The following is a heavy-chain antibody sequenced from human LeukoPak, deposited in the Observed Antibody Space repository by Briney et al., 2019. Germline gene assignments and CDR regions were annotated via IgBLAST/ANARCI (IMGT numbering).Heavy chain of an antibody. CDR1: AFTVIIDW. V-gene: IGHV3-74*03. J-gene: IGHJ4*02. Sequence: PGGSLRLSCSPAAFTVIIDWRHWGRQAPGRGLGLVSRINYDGSITTYADSVRGRFTVSRDNAKNTLYLQMNSLRAEDTAVYYCARDTRGANYESWGPGTLVTVSS. D-gene: IGHD4/OR15-4a*01. CDR3: ARDTRGANYES. CDR2: INYDGSIT.